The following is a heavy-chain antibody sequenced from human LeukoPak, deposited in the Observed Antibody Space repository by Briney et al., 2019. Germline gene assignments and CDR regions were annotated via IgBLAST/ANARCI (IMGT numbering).Heavy chain of an antibody. D-gene: IGHD6-19*01. Sequence: GGSLRLSXAASGFTFSTYAMSWVRQAPGRGLEWVSAVSDSGSGTCYADSVKGRFTISRDNSKNTLYLQMTSLRAEDTALYYCAKGKGSSGWYDWGQGTLVTVSS. CDR1: GFTFSTYA. J-gene: IGHJ4*02. CDR3: AKGKGSSGWYD. CDR2: VSDSGSGT. V-gene: IGHV3-23*01.